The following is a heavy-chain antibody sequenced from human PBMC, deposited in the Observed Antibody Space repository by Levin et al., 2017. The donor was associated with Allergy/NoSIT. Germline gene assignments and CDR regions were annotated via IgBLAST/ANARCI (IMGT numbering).Heavy chain of an antibody. CDR2: IYYSGST. J-gene: IGHJ2*01. CDR3: ARVAVQLERLYWYFDL. Sequence: SETLSLTCTVSGGSISRYYWSWIRQPPGKGLEWIGYIYYSGSTNYNPSLKSRVTISVDTSKNQFSLKLSSVTAADTAVYYCARVAVQLERLYWYFDLWGRGTLVTVSS. CDR1: GGSISRYY. D-gene: IGHD1-1*01. V-gene: IGHV4-59*01.